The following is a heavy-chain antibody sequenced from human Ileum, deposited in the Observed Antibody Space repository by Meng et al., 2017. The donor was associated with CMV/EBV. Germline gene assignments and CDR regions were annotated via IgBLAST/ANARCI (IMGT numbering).Heavy chain of an antibody. V-gene: IGHV4-4*07. D-gene: IGHD3-10*01. CDR3: ARNYGSGNWNFFHY. CDR2: IYTSGTT. CDR1: GGSISNYY. J-gene: IGHJ4*02. Sequence: QVQLQASGPGLVNTSETLSLTCYVSGGSISNYYCSWIRQPAGKGLEWIAHIYTSGTTNYNPSLKSRVTMSVDTSRNQFSLKLTSVTAADTAVYYCARNYGSGNWNFFHYWGQGTLVTVSS.